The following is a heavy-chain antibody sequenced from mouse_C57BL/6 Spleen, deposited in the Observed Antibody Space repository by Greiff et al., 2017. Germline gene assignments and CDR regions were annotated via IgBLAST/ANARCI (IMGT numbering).Heavy chain of an antibody. J-gene: IGHJ3*01. V-gene: IGHV5-4*01. D-gene: IGHD2-5*01. Sequence: EVQGVESGGGLVKPGGSLKLSCAASGFTFSSYAMSWVRQTPEKRLEWVATNSDGGSYTYYTDNVKGRFTISSDNAKNNLYLQMSHLKSEDTDMYYCARDRSNYPGFAYWGQGTLVTVSA. CDR3: ARDRSNYPGFAY. CDR1: GFTFSSYA. CDR2: NSDGGSYT.